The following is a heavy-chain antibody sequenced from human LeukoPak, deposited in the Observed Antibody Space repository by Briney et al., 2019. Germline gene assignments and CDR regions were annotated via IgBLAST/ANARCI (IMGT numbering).Heavy chain of an antibody. Sequence: GGSLRLSCAASGFTFSSYAMSWVRQAPGKGLEWVAAISGRGGSTYYADPVTGPFTISRENSKNTLYLQMNSLRAEDTAVYYCSKDVLPATAAYYFDYWGQGTLVTVSS. V-gene: IGHV3-23*01. CDR3: SKDVLPATAAYYFDY. J-gene: IGHJ4*02. CDR2: ISGRGGST. D-gene: IGHD2-21*02. CDR1: GFTFSSYA.